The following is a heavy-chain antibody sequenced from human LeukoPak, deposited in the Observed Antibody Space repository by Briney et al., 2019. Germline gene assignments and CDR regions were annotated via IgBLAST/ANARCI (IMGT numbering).Heavy chain of an antibody. CDR2: MRVDGTDI. Sequence: GGSLRLSCAASGFTFTNDFMTWVRQAPGKGLEWVANMRVDGTDIHYVDSVKGRFTISSDNAQNSVYLQTNSVRAEDTAVYYCARIGYSSSCFDYWGQGTPVTVSS. D-gene: IGHD6-13*01. CDR1: GFTFTNDF. CDR3: ARIGYSSSCFDY. V-gene: IGHV3-7*01. J-gene: IGHJ4*02.